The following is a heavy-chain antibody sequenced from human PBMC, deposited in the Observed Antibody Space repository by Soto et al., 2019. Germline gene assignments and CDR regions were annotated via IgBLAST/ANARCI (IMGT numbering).Heavy chain of an antibody. CDR2: ISYDGSNR. Sequence: GGSLRLSCAASGFTFSSYGMHWVRQAPGKGLEWVAVISYDGSNRYYGDSVRGRFTISRDNSKNTVYLQMNSLRVEDTAVYYCASTWSGYYYFDSWGQGTLVTVSS. CDR3: ASTWSGYYYFDS. V-gene: IGHV3-30*03. D-gene: IGHD3-3*01. J-gene: IGHJ4*02. CDR1: GFTFSSYG.